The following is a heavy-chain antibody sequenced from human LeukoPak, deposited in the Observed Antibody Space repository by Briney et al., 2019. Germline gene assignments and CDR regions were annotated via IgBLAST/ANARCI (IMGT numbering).Heavy chain of an antibody. J-gene: IGHJ4*02. CDR3: AREFSGDQSLDFDH. CDR2: ISPDSGGT. Sequence: SLKPSSTPSGYTLTDYYIHSVRQAPGQRLEWMGWISPDSGGTTYTPTFQGRVTMTTDTSINTAYMELSRLRSDDTGVYYCAREFSGDQSLDFDHWGQGTLVTVSS. CDR1: GYTLTDYY. V-gene: IGHV1-2*02. D-gene: IGHD2-21*02.